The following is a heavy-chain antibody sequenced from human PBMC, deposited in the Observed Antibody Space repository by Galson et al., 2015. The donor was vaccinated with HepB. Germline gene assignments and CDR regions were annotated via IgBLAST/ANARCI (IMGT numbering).Heavy chain of an antibody. V-gene: IGHV3-9*01. CDR3: AKVTGPTITGTTYYFDY. Sequence: SLRLSCAASGFTFDDYAMHWVRQAPGKGLEWVSGISWNSGSIGYADSVKGRFTISRDNAKNSLYLQMNSLRAEDTALYYCAKVTGPTITGTTYYFDYWGQGTLVTVSS. D-gene: IGHD1-7*01. J-gene: IGHJ4*02. CDR2: ISWNSGSI. CDR1: GFTFDDYA.